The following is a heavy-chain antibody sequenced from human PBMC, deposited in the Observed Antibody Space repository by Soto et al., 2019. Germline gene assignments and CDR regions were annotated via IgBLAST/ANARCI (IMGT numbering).Heavy chain of an antibody. V-gene: IGHV3-23*01. Sequence: PGGSLRLSCAAFEFTFSSYGMSWVRQAPGKGLEWVSGISGGGGNTFYADSVKGRFTISRDNSKNTVYLQMNSLRAEDTAVYYCARDGSYSDSPTGCGSWGQGILVTVSS. CDR3: ARDGSYSDSPTGCGS. CDR2: ISGGGGNT. J-gene: IGHJ5*02. D-gene: IGHD3-16*01. CDR1: EFTFSSYG.